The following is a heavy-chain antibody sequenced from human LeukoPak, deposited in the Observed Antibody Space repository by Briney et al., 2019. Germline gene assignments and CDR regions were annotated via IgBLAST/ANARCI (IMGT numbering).Heavy chain of an antibody. CDR3: AKDIDDYGDHVPEY. Sequence: PGGSLRLSCAASGFTFSNYATHWVRQAPGKGLEWVAYIRYDGSSAYYADFVKGRFTISRDNSKNTLYLQMHSLRAEDTAVYYCAKDIDDYGDHVPEYWGQGTLVTVSS. J-gene: IGHJ4*02. CDR1: GFTFSNYA. CDR2: IRYDGSSA. D-gene: IGHD4-17*01. V-gene: IGHV3-30*02.